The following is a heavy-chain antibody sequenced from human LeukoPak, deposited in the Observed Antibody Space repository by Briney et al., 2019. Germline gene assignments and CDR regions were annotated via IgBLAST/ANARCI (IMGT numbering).Heavy chain of an antibody. CDR1: GFTFSSYW. V-gene: IGHV3-7*01. D-gene: IGHD4-17*01. CDR3: ARDGDYGDYGDY. CDR2: IKKDGSEK. J-gene: IGHJ4*02. Sequence: GGSLRLSCAASGFTFSSYWMSWVRQAPGKGLEWVANIKKDGSEKYYVDAVKGRFTISRDNAKNSLYLQMNSLRAEDTAVYYCARDGDYGDYGDYWGQGTLVTVSS.